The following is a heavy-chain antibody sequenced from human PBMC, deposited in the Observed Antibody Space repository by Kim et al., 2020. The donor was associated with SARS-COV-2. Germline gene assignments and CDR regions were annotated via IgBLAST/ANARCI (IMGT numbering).Heavy chain of an antibody. D-gene: IGHD6-13*01. CDR2: IGHTGST. Sequence: SETLSLTCAVYGGSLGGYYWSWIRLPPGKGLEWVGEIGHTGSTNYNPSLKSRVTVSLDTSKNQVSLKLTSVTAADTALYYCARRLAAPDVWYFDLWGRGT. V-gene: IGHV4-34*01. CDR1: GGSLGGYY. J-gene: IGHJ2*01. CDR3: ARRLAAPDVWYFDL.